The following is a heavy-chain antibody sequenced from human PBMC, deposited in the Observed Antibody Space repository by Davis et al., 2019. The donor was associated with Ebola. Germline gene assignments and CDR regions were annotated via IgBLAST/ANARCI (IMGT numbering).Heavy chain of an antibody. Sequence: GESLKISCAASGFSFSRTDMNWFRQAPGRGPEWASNINGGGGHTDYANSVKGRFTISRDKSKNTVSLQMDSLRADDTAVYYCAKSLLFTPSHMSEFRGVDYWGQGTVVTVSS. CDR1: GFSFSRTD. J-gene: IGHJ4*02. CDR3: AKSLLFTPSHMSEFRGVDY. D-gene: IGHD3-10*01. CDR2: INGGGGHT. V-gene: IGHV3-23*01.